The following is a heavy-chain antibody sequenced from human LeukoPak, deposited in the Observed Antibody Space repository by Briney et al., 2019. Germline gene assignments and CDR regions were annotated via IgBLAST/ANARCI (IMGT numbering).Heavy chain of an antibody. CDR3: AREAIRTYSGSYYYYYGMDV. V-gene: IGHV1-8*01. J-gene: IGHJ6*02. Sequence: ASVKVSCKASGYTFTSYDINWERQATGQGLEWMGWMNPNSGNTGYAQKFQGRVTMTRNTSISTAYMELSSLRSEDTAVYYCAREAIRTYSGSYYYYYGMDVWGQGTTVTVSS. CDR1: GYTFTSYD. D-gene: IGHD1-26*01. CDR2: MNPNSGNT.